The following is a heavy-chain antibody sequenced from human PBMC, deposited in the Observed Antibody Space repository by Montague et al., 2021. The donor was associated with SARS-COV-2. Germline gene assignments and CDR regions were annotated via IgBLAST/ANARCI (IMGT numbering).Heavy chain of an antibody. CDR1: GTSITSYY. D-gene: IGHD3-10*01. CDR2: ISDSGST. V-gene: IGHV4-59*01. J-gene: IGHJ6*02. CDR3: ARGCLSYFGAGSHCYGMDV. Sequence: SXTLSLTCSVSGTSITSYYWNWIRQPPGKGLEWIGYISDSGSTNYSPSLKSRVTMSVDTPKNQMSLKLTSVTAADTAVYYCARGCLSYFGAGSHCYGMDVWGQGTTVTVSS.